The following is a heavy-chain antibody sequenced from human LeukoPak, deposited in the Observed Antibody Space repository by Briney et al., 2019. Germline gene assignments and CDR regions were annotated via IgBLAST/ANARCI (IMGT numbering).Heavy chain of an antibody. Sequence: PSETLSLTCTVSGGSISSYYWSWIRQPPGKGLEWIGFIYTSGSTTYNPSLKSRVTISGPTSKNQFSLRLNSVTAADTAVYYCASLPPFAEIAAAGYYYYMDVWGKGTTVTVSS. CDR2: IYTSGST. CDR1: GGSISSYY. J-gene: IGHJ6*03. V-gene: IGHV4-4*09. D-gene: IGHD6-13*01. CDR3: ASLPPFAEIAAAGYYYYMDV.